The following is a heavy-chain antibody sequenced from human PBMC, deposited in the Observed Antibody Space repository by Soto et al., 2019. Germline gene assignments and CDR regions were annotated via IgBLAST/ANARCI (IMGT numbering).Heavy chain of an antibody. Sequence: PSETLSLTCAVYGGSFSGYYWSWIRQPPGKGLEWIGEINHSGSTNYNPSLKSRVTISVDTSKNQFSLKLSSVTAADTAVYYCARGALGVVVPAALDYRGQGTRVTVAS. CDR3: ARGALGVVVPAALDY. CDR1: GGSFSGYY. J-gene: IGHJ4*02. D-gene: IGHD2-2*01. V-gene: IGHV4-34*01. CDR2: INHSGST.